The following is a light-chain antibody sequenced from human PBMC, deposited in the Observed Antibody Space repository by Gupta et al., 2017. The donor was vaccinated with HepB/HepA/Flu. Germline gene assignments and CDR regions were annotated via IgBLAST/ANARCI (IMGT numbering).Light chain of an antibody. CDR2: DDS. CDR1: SIGSER. V-gene: IGLV3-21*03. CDR3: QVWDSTSGV. Sequence: SYVLTQPPSVSVAPGKTARIICKGDSIGSERVHWYQQKPGQAPVLVVYDDSERPSGIPERFSGSNSGNTATLIISRVEAGDEDDYYCQVWDSTSGVFGGGTRLTVL. J-gene: IGLJ3*02.